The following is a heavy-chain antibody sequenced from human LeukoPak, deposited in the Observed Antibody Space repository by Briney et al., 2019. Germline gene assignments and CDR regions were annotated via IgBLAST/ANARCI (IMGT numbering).Heavy chain of an antibody. J-gene: IGHJ4*02. CDR2: ISNNGGYT. D-gene: IGHD2-15*01. Sequence: GGSLRLSCAASGFTFSNYAMHWVRQAPGKGLEWVSAISNNGGYTYYADSVQGRFTISRDNSKSTLCLQMNSLRAEDTAVYYCAKQLGYCSDGSCYFPYWGQGTLVTVSS. CDR3: AKQLGYCSDGSCYFPY. CDR1: GFTFSNYA. V-gene: IGHV3-23*01.